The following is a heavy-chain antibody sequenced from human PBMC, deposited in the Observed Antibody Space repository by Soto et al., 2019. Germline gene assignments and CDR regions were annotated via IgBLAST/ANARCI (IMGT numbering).Heavy chain of an antibody. V-gene: IGHV5-51*01. Sequence: GESLKISCECSGYSFTTYWIALVRQMPGKGLEWMGIVYPGDSDTRYSPSFQGQVTISADKSITTAYLQWSSLKALDTAVYYCARLNRPEAGFVNYMDVWGKGTTVTVSS. CDR3: ARLNRPEAGFVNYMDV. CDR1: GYSFTTYW. J-gene: IGHJ6*03. CDR2: VYPGDSDT. D-gene: IGHD3-3*01.